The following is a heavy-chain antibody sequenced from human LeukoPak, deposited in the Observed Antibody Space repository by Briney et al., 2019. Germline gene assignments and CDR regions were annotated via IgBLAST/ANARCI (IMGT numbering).Heavy chain of an antibody. V-gene: IGHV3-64D*06. D-gene: IGHD3-16*01. CDR3: AKPARSLGIQYGLDT. CDR2: ISSIIDRT. J-gene: IGHJ5*02. Sequence: PGGSLRLSCSASGFTFSSYAMHWVRQSPGKGLEYVSAISSIIDRTFYADFVKGRFTISRDNSENTLYLQMTNLRPEDTAVYYCAKPARSLGIQYGLDTWGQGTQVTVSS. CDR1: GFTFSSYA.